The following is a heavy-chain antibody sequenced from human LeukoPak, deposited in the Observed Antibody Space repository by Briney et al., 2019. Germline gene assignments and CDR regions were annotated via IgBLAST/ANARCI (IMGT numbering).Heavy chain of an antibody. D-gene: IGHD5-24*01. Sequence: PGGSLRLSCAASGFTFDDYAMSWVRQAPGKGLEWVSGINWNAGSTGYADSVKGRFTISRDNAKNSLYLQMNGLRVEDTALYYCARGGDGYNYAFDMWGQGTMVTVSS. J-gene: IGHJ3*02. CDR3: ARGGDGYNYAFDM. CDR2: INWNAGST. CDR1: GFTFDDYA. V-gene: IGHV3-20*04.